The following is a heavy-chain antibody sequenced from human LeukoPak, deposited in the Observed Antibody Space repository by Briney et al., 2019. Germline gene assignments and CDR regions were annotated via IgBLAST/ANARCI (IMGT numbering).Heavy chain of an antibody. CDR1: GGSISSSTYY. J-gene: IGHJ5*02. Sequence: SETLSLTCIVSGGSISSSTYYWGWIRQPPGKGLEWIGSLYYSGSTYYNPSLKSRVTISVDTSKNQFSLKLSSVTAADTAVYYCARQVEYNWTYIFNYFDPWGQGTLVTVSS. D-gene: IGHD1-7*01. CDR2: LYYSGST. V-gene: IGHV4-39*01. CDR3: ARQVEYNWTYIFNYFDP.